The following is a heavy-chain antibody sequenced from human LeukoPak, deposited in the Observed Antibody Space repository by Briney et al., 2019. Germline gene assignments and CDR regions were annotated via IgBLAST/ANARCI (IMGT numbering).Heavy chain of an antibody. CDR3: ARDSSPDSATTYYDALDM. Sequence: GGSLRLSSAGSGFSFRRFWMTWVRQAPGRGLEWVANINGDGDGKRYADSVKDRFTISRDNARSLVFLQIHSLRDEDTALYYCARDSSPDSATTYYDALDMWGQGTMVTVSS. D-gene: IGHD1-1*01. J-gene: IGHJ3*02. V-gene: IGHV3-7*01. CDR1: GFSFRRFW. CDR2: INGDGDGK.